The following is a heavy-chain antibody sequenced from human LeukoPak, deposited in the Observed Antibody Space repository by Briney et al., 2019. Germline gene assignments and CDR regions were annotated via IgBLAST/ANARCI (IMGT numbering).Heavy chain of an antibody. CDR1: GFTFSSYA. J-gene: IGHJ5*02. V-gene: IGHV3-30*04. CDR3: ARDGLGIAVAGKSNWFDP. D-gene: IGHD6-19*01. CDR2: ISYDGSNK. Sequence: QAGGSLRLSCAASGFTFSSYAMHWVRQAPGKGLEWVAVISYDGSNKYYADSVKGRFTIPRDNSKNTLYLQMNSLRAEDTAVYYCARDGLGIAVAGKSNWFDPWGQGTLVTVSS.